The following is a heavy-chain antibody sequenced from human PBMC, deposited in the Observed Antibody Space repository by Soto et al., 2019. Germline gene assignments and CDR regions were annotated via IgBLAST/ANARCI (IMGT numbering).Heavy chain of an antibody. CDR2: IIPIFGTA. V-gene: IGHV1-69*13. Sequence: SVKVSCKASGGTFSSYAISWVRQAPGQGLEWMGGIIPIFGTANYAQKFQGRVTITADESTSTAYMELSSLRSEDTAVYYCAREYSGYDPSYNWFDPWGQGTLVTVSS. CDR3: AREYSGYDPSYNWFDP. CDR1: GGTFSSYA. D-gene: IGHD5-12*01. J-gene: IGHJ5*02.